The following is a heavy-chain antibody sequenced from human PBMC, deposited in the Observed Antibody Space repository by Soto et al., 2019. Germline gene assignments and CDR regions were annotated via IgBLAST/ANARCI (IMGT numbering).Heavy chain of an antibody. D-gene: IGHD2-8*01. CDR3: ARQQMVFTVVDYYYMDV. CDR2: IYYSGST. V-gene: IGHV4-59*01. Sequence: SETLCLTCTVSGGSISGYYWTGIRQSPGKGLEWIGYIYYSGSTTYNPSLKRRLTLSVDTSKNQLSLRLTSVTSADTAVYYCARQQMVFTVVDYYYMDVWGKGTTVTVSS. J-gene: IGHJ6*03. CDR1: GGSISGYY.